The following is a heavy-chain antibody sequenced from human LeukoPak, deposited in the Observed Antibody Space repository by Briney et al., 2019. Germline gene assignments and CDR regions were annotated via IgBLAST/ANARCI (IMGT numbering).Heavy chain of an antibody. J-gene: IGHJ6*03. CDR3: ARGGLNVVGFYYYYYYMDV. Sequence: ASVKVSCKASGYTFTSYDINCVRQATGQGLEWMGWMNPNSGNTGYAQKFQGRVTITRNTSISTAYMELSSLRSEDTAVYYCARGGLNVVGFYYYYYYMDVWGKGTTVTVSS. CDR2: MNPNSGNT. V-gene: IGHV1-8*03. D-gene: IGHD2-2*01. CDR1: GYTFTSYD.